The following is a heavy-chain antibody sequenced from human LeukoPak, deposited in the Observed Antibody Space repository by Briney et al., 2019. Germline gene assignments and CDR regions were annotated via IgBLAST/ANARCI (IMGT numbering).Heavy chain of an antibody. V-gene: IGHV3-74*01. Sequence: HAGGSLRLSCAASGFTFSTHWMHWVRQVPGRGPVWVSRADGGGSSTSYADSVKGRFSISRDNAKSTLYLQMNGLRAEDTAVYYRARGPGSSGGAYVGDYWGHGTLVTVSS. J-gene: IGHJ4*01. CDR1: GFTFSTHW. CDR3: ARGPGSSGGAYVGDY. D-gene: IGHD3-22*01. CDR2: ADGGGSST.